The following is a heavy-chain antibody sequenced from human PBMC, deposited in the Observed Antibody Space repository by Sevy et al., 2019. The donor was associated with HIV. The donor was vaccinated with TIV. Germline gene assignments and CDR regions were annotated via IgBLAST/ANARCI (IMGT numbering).Heavy chain of an antibody. D-gene: IGHD6-6*01. CDR2: INPSGGYT. Sequence: ASVKVSCKASGYTFTSYYMHWVRQAPGQGLEWMGIINPSGGYTTYAQKFQGRVTMTRDTSTNTVYMELSSLRSEDTAVYYCAREGSSSSKFTWFDPWGQGTLVTVSS. CDR1: GYTFTSYY. CDR3: AREGSSSSKFTWFDP. J-gene: IGHJ5*02. V-gene: IGHV1-46*03.